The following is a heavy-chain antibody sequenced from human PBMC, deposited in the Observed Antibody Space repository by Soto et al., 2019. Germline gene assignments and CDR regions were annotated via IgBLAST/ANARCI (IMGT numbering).Heavy chain of an antibody. CDR2: ISAYNGNT. J-gene: IGHJ6*02. CDR1: GYTFTSYG. Sequence: GASVKVSCKASGYTFTSYGISWVRQAPGQGLEWMGWISAYNGNTNYAQKLQGRVTMTTDTSTSTAYMELRSLRSDDTAMYYCARERGPYYDILTGPYYYYYGMDVWGQGTTVTVSS. D-gene: IGHD3-9*01. V-gene: IGHV1-18*04. CDR3: ARERGPYYDILTGPYYYYYGMDV.